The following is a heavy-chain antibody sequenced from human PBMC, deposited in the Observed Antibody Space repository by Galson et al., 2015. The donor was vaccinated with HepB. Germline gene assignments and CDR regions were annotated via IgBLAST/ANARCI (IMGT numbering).Heavy chain of an antibody. D-gene: IGHD6-19*01. Sequence: SLRLSCAASGFTFSNAWMSWVRQAPGKGLEWVGRIKSKTDGGTTDYAAPVKGRFTISRDDSKNTRYLQMNSLKTEDTAVYYCTTSTGYSSGWYNYYYYYGMDVWGQGTTVTVSS. CDR3: TTSTGYSSGWYNYYYYYGMDV. J-gene: IGHJ6*02. V-gene: IGHV3-15*01. CDR1: GFTFSNAW. CDR2: IKSKTDGGTT.